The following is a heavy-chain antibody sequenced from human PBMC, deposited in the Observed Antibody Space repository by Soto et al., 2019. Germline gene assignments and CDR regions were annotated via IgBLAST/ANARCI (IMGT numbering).Heavy chain of an antibody. J-gene: IGHJ4*02. V-gene: IGHV4-34*01. D-gene: IGHD4-4*01. Sequence: VQLQQWGAGLLKPSETLSLTCAVYGGSFSGYHWSWFRQPPGKGLEWIGEINPSGSINYNPSLKSRVTISVDTSKNQFSLNLSSVTAADTAVYYCATFVGATTVTRGSPRDYWGQGNLVTVSS. CDR1: GGSFSGYH. CDR2: INPSGSI. CDR3: ATFVGATTVTRGSPRDY.